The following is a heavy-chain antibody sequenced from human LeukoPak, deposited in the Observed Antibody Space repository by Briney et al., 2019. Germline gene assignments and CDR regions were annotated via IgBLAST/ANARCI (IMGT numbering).Heavy chain of an antibody. D-gene: IGHD3-10*01. V-gene: IGHV3-30*04. CDR1: GFTFSSYA. CDR2: ISYDGSNK. Sequence: GRSLRLSCAASGFTFSSYAMHWVRQAPGEGLEWVAVISYDGSNKYHADSVKGRFTISRDNSKNTLYLQMNSLRAEDTAVYYCARDSALPTWYYYGSGSFLDDYWGQGTLVTVSS. CDR3: ARDSALPTWYYYGSGSFLDDY. J-gene: IGHJ4*02.